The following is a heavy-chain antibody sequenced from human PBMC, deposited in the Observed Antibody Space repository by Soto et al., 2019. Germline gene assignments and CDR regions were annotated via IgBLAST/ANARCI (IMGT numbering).Heavy chain of an antibody. CDR2: ISANSGGS. Sequence: ASVKVSCKTSGYTFTGYHVHWVRQAPGQGLEWVGWISANSGGSNSAQKFQGRVTMTRDTSINTVYMELSGLRSDDTAVYYCALQRDLLFLAAADYYFGAWGKGTLSTFSA. CDR1: GYTFTGYH. CDR3: ALQRDLLFLAAADYYFGA. J-gene: IGHJ4*02. D-gene: IGHD2-15*01. V-gene: IGHV1-2*02.